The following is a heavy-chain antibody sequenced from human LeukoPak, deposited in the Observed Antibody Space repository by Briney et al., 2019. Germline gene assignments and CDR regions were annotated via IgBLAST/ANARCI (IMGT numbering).Heavy chain of an antibody. CDR2: TSHDGTKS. J-gene: IGHJ3*01. Sequence: PGGSLRLSCGASGFTFNIHAMTWVRQAPGKGLDWLSITSHDGTKSSYVDSVKGRFAVSRDNSKNVLFLQLNSLKTEDTAVYYCARGASYSFWGGSLPAALDLWGPGTLVTVSS. D-gene: IGHD3-3*01. CDR1: GFTFNIHA. CDR3: ARGASYSFWGGSLPAALDL. V-gene: IGHV3-30*03.